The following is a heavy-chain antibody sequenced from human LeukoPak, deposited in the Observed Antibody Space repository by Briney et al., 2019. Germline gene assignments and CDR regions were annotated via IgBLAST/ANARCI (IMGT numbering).Heavy chain of an antibody. Sequence: SVKVSCKASGGTFSSYAISWVRQAPGQGLEWMGRIIPIFGTANYAQKFQGRVTITTDESTSTAYMELSSLRSEDTAVYYCAVYDSSGSFDYWGQGTLVTVSS. D-gene: IGHD3-22*01. J-gene: IGHJ4*02. CDR3: AVYDSSGSFDY. CDR2: IIPIFGTA. CDR1: GGTFSSYA. V-gene: IGHV1-69*05.